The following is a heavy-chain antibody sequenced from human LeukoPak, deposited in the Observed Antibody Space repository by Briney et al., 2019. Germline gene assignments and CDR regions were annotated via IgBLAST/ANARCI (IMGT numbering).Heavy chain of an antibody. D-gene: IGHD2-2*01. CDR1: GYTFTGYY. CDR3: ARLGDIVVVPAAISLYVDY. CDR2: INPNSGGT. Sequence: GASVKVSCKASGYTFTGYYMHWVRQTPGQGLEWMGWINPNSGGTNYAQKFPGRVTMTRDTSISTAYMELSRLRSDDTAVYYCARLGDIVVVPAAISLYVDYWGQGTLVTVSS. J-gene: IGHJ4*02. V-gene: IGHV1-2*02.